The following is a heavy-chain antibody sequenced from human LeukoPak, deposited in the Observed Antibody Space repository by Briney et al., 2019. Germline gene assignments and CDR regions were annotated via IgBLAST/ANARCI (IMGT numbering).Heavy chain of an antibody. V-gene: IGHV4-39*07. Sequence: PSETLSLTCTVSGGSISSSSYYWGWIRQPPGKGLEWIGRIYTSGSTNYNPSLKGRVTMSVDTSKNQFSLKLSSVTAADTAVYYCARDFVPTVVLYGGFDPWGQGTLVTVSS. CDR3: ARDFVPTVVLYGGFDP. D-gene: IGHD2-15*01. CDR2: IYTSGST. CDR1: GGSISSSSYY. J-gene: IGHJ5*02.